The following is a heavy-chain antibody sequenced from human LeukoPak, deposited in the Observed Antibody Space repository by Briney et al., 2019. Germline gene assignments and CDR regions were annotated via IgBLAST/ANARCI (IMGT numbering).Heavy chain of an antibody. V-gene: IGHV3-30*02. J-gene: IGHJ6*02. CDR3: AKGGNYYYYYGMDV. Sequence: GGSLTLSCGPSGFTFSIYGMHWVRQSPGRGLEWVAFIRYDGSNKYYADSVKGRFTLSRDNSKNTLYLQMNSLRAEDTAVYYCAKGGNYYYYYGMDVWGQGATVTVSS. D-gene: IGHD1-26*01. CDR2: IRYDGSNK. CDR1: GFTFSIYG.